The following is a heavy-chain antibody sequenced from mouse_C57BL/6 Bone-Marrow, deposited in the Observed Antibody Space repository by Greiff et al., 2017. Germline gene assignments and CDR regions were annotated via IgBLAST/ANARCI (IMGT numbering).Heavy chain of an antibody. Sequence: VRLKQSGAELVRPGASVKLSCTASGFNIKDDYMHWVKQRPEQGLEWIGWIDPENGDTEYASKFQGKATIPADTSSNPAYLQLSSLTSEDTAVYYCTTALSLYWGQGTTLTVSS. V-gene: IGHV14-4*01. CDR3: TTALSLY. CDR1: GFNIKDDY. J-gene: IGHJ2*01. CDR2: IDPENGDT.